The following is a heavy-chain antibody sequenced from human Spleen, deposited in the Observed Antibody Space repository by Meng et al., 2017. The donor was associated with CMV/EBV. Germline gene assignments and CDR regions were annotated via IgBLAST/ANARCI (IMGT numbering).Heavy chain of an antibody. Sequence: GESLKISCAASDFTVGSHYMTWVRQASGKGLEWVSIIYSGGATYYADSVEGRFTISRDNSENTVYLQMNSLRAEDTAVYYCVKDFPGDCYPLCYYFSHGMDVWGQGTTVTVSS. D-gene: IGHD2-21*02. CDR2: IYSGGAT. CDR1: DFTVGSHY. V-gene: IGHV3-66*02. CDR3: VKDFPGDCYPLCYYFSHGMDV. J-gene: IGHJ6*02.